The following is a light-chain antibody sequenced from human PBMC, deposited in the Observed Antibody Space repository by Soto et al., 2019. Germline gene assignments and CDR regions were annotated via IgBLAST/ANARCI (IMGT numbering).Light chain of an antibody. CDR1: SSDVGGYNY. CDR3: NSYTSSSAVV. CDR2: DVS. Sequence: QSALTQPASVSGSPGQSITISCTGTSSDVGGYNYVSWYQQHPGKAPKLVIYDVSNRPSGISNRFSGSKSGNTASLIISGLQAEDEADYYCNSYTSSSAVVFGTGTKLTVL. J-gene: IGLJ1*01. V-gene: IGLV2-14*03.